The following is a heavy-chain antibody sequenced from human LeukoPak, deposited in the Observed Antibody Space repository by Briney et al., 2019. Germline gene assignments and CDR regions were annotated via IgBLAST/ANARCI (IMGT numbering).Heavy chain of an antibody. CDR1: GGTFSSYA. Sequence: SVKVSCKASGGTFSSYAISWVRQAPGQGLEWMGGIIPIFGTANYAQKFQGRVTITADESTSTAYMELSSLRSEDTAVYYCAGPDYYDSSGYDAFDIRGQGTMVTVSS. CDR3: AGPDYYDSSGYDAFDI. J-gene: IGHJ3*02. V-gene: IGHV1-69*01. D-gene: IGHD3-22*01. CDR2: IIPIFGTA.